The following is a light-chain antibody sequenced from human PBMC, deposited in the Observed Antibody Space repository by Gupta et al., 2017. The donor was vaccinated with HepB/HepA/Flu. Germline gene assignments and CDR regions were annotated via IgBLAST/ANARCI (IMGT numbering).Light chain of an antibody. Sequence: DIVMTRPQNPLAVSLAKGPPINCRSSQSVLHNSNDKNYLAWYQQKPGQPPNLLMYWASTRESGVPDRFTGSGSGTNFTLTITSLQAEDVAVYYCQQYYSSPPTFGQGTRVEIK. CDR3: QQYYSSPPT. V-gene: IGKV4-1*01. CDR2: WAS. CDR1: QSVLHNSNDKNY. J-gene: IGKJ1*01.